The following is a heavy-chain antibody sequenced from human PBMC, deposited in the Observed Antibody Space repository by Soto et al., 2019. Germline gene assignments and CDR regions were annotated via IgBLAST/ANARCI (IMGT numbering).Heavy chain of an antibody. CDR2: ISHDGTNK. V-gene: IGHV3-30*18. CDR1: GFTFNSYG. Sequence: QVQLVESGGGVVQPGRSLRLSCAASGFTFNSYGMHWVRQAPGKGLEWVASISHDGTNKYYVDAVKGRFTISRDNSKSTLYLQMNSLRAEDTAVYYSAKTPWEKYYSSWFDCWGQGTLVTVSP. J-gene: IGHJ4*02. CDR3: AKTPWEKYYSSWFDC. D-gene: IGHD1-26*01.